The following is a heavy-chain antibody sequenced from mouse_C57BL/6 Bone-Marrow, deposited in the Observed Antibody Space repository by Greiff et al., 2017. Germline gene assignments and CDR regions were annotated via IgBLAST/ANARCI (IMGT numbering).Heavy chain of an antibody. CDR2: IDPENGDT. D-gene: IGHD1-1*01. J-gene: IGHJ4*01. CDR1: GFNIKDDY. V-gene: IGHV14-4*01. Sequence: EVQGVESGAELVRPGASVKLSCTASGFNIKDDYMHWVKQRPEQGLEWIGWIDPENGDTEYASKFQGKATITADTSSNTAYLQLSSLTSEDTAVYYCTTNYYGSSYLYYAMDYWGQGTSVTVSS. CDR3: TTNYYGSSYLYYAMDY.